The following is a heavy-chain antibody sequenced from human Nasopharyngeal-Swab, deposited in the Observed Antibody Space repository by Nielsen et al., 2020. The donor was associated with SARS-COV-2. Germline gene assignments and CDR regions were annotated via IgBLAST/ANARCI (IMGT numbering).Heavy chain of an antibody. CDR3: ARDPTSYYDILTGYNSGGDH. CDR2: ISGSSSSK. Sequence: GGSLRLSCAASGFTFSSYGMNWVRQAPGKGLEWVSSISGSSSSKYYADSVRGRFTVSRDNAKNSLYLQMNSLRAEDTAIYYCARDPTSYYDILTGYNSGGDHWGQGTLVTVSS. J-gene: IGHJ4*02. D-gene: IGHD3-9*01. V-gene: IGHV3-21*01. CDR1: GFTFSSYG.